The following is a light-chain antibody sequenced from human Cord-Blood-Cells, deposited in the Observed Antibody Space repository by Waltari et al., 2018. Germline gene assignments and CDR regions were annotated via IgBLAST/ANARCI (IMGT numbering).Light chain of an antibody. J-gene: IGKJ1*01. CDR3: QQYNNWPPWT. V-gene: IGKV3-15*01. CDR1: PSVSSN. CDR2: GAS. Sequence: EIVMTQSPATLSVSPGERATLSCRASPSVSSNLAWYQQKPGQAPRLLIYGASTRATGIPARFSGSWSATEFTRTISSLQSEDFAVYYCQQYNNWPPWTFGQGTKVEIK.